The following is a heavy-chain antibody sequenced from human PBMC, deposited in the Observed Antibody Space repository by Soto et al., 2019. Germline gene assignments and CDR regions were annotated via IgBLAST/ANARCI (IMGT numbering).Heavy chain of an antibody. J-gene: IGHJ3*02. CDR2: IIPIFGTA. V-gene: IGHV1-69*13. Sequence: SVKVSCKASGCTFSSYAISWVRQAPGQGLEWMGGIIPIFGTANYAQKFQGRVTITADESTSTAYMELSSLRSEDTAVYYCASSCDGYNLGAFHIWGQGTRVNVSS. CDR1: GCTFSSYA. CDR3: ASSCDGYNLGAFHI. D-gene: IGHD5-12*01.